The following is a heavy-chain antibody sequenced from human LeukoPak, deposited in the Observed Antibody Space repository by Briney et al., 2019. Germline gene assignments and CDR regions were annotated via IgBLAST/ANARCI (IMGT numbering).Heavy chain of an antibody. Sequence: GGSLRLSCAASGFTFSSYTMNWVRQAPGKGLQWVSTVSASSDIHYSDSVKGRFTISRDNARNSLYLQMNSLRAEDTAVYYCAREKQKYSSGWYCLDYWGQGTLVTVSS. CDR2: VSASSDI. V-gene: IGHV3-21*01. CDR3: AREKQKYSSGWYCLDY. D-gene: IGHD6-19*01. CDR1: GFTFSSYT. J-gene: IGHJ4*02.